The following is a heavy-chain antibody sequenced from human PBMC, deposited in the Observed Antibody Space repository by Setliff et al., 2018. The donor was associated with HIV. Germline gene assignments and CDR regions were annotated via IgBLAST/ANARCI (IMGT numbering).Heavy chain of an antibody. Sequence: ASVKVSCKASGGSFSSYAISWVRQAPGQGLEWMGGINPKSGDTKYGQSFQGRVTMTRDTSISTAYMELSRLRSDATAVYYCARWVRGVAYYFDYWGQGTLVTVSS. V-gene: IGHV1-2*02. CDR2: INPKSGDT. J-gene: IGHJ4*02. D-gene: IGHD3-10*01. CDR3: ARWVRGVAYYFDY. CDR1: GGSFSSYA.